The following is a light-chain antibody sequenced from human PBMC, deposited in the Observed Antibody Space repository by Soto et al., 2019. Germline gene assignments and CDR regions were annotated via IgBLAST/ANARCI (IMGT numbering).Light chain of an antibody. CDR3: KQYNTYPWT. V-gene: IGKV1-5*03. J-gene: IGKJ1*01. Sequence: DIQMTQSPSTLSVSVGDRVTITCRASQSISTWLAWYQKKPGTAPKLLIYKASSLESGVPSRFSGSGSGTEFTLTISSLQPDDVATYYCKQYNTYPWTFGQGTKVEIK. CDR2: KAS. CDR1: QSISTW.